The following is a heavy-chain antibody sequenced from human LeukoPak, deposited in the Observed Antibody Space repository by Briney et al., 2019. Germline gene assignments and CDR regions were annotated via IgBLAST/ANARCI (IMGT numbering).Heavy chain of an antibody. CDR2: ISSSSSYI. CDR3: ARGVVAATLSDY. D-gene: IGHD2-15*01. J-gene: IGHJ4*02. CDR1: GFTFSSYS. Sequence: GGSPRLSCAASGFTFSSYSMNWVRQAPGKGLEWVSSISSSSSYIYYADSVKGRFTISRDNAKNSLYLQMNSLRAEDTAVYYCARGVVAATLSDYWGQGTLVTVSS. V-gene: IGHV3-21*01.